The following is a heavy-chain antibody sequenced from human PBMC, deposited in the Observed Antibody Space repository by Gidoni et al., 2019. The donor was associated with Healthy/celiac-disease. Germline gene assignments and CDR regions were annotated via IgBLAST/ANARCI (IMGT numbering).Heavy chain of an antibody. D-gene: IGHD6-19*01. CDR3: AREREVAGTLINWFDP. Sequence: QVQLVQSGAEVKKPGASVKVSCQASGYTFPSYGISWVRQAPGQGLEWMGWISAYNGNTNYAQKLQGRVTMTTDTSTSTAYMELRSLRSDDTAVYYCAREREVAGTLINWFDPWGQGTLVTVSS. CDR1: GYTFPSYG. V-gene: IGHV1-18*01. J-gene: IGHJ5*02. CDR2: ISAYNGNT.